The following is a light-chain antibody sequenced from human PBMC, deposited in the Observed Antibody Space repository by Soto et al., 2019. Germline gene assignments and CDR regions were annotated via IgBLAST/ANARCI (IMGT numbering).Light chain of an antibody. CDR2: DDT. CDR3: NSYTTISPPSYV. CDR1: SSDVGGYNY. J-gene: IGLJ1*01. V-gene: IGLV2-14*01. Sequence: QSVLTQPPSASGSFGQSVTISCTGTSSDVGGYNYVSWYQQHPGKAPKLMIYDDTNRPSGVSNRFSGSKSGNTASLTISGLQAEDEADYYCNSYTTISPPSYVFGSGTKVTVL.